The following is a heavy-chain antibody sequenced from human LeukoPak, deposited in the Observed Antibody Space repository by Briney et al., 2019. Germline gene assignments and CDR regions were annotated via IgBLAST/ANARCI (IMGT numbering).Heavy chain of an antibody. Sequence: GGSLRLSCVGSGFIFNEYSLNWVRQAPGKGPEWVSYISSRSSTIYYADSVKGRFTISRDNAKNSLYLQMNSLRAEDTAVYYCARDPAIQTWLSAYYFDYWGQGTQVTVSS. V-gene: IGHV3-48*04. CDR1: GFIFNEYS. CDR2: ISSRSSTI. D-gene: IGHD3-22*01. CDR3: ARDPAIQTWLSAYYFDY. J-gene: IGHJ4*02.